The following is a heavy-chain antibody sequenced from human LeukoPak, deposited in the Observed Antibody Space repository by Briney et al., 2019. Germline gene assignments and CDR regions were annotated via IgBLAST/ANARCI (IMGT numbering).Heavy chain of an antibody. Sequence: PGGSLRLSCAVSGFTFSKYGFHWVRQAPGQGLEWVAFISNDGSEKYEADSANDRFIISRDNSRNTLYLNMNSLRAEDTAVYFCARDPFDYDFWSDYTAPTHYSFDSWGQGTLVTVSS. J-gene: IGHJ4*02. D-gene: IGHD3-3*01. CDR2: ISNDGSEK. CDR3: ARDPFDYDFWSDYTAPTHYSFDS. CDR1: GFTFSKYG. V-gene: IGHV3-30*19.